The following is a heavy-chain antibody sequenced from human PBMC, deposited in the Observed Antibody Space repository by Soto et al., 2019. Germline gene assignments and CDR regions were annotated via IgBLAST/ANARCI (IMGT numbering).Heavy chain of an antibody. CDR3: ANSHVQSYDRSGPFDY. CDR1: GFSLSTSGVG. D-gene: IGHD3-22*01. V-gene: IGHV2-5*02. Sequence: ESGPTLVTPTQTLTLTCTFSGFSLSTSGVGVGWIRQPPGHALEWLALIYWDDDKRYSPSLKSRLTNTKDTSKNQVVLTMTNADPVDAATYYRANSHVQSYDRSGPFDYWGQRTLVTVSS. CDR2: IYWDDDK. J-gene: IGHJ4*02.